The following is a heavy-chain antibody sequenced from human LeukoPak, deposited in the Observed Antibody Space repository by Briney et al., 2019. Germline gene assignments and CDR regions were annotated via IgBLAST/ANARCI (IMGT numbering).Heavy chain of an antibody. CDR3: AKDRLYFRTLDY. Sequence: GGSLRLSCAASGFTVGYNYMTWVRQAPGKGLEWVAAIYNSGSTYYADSVRGRFTISRDNSKNTLYLQMNNLRPEDTAIYYCAKDRLYFRTLDYWGRGTLVTVSS. V-gene: IGHV3-53*05. CDR1: GFTVGYNY. CDR2: IYNSGST. D-gene: IGHD3/OR15-3a*01. J-gene: IGHJ4*02.